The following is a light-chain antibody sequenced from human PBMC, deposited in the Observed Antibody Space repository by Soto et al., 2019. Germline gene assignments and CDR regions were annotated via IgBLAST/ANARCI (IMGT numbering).Light chain of an antibody. CDR2: GAS. CDR3: QQRSNWPPLLT. CDR1: QSLSNNIY. J-gene: IGKJ4*01. Sequence: EIVLTQSPGTLSLSRGERATLSCRASQSLSNNIYLAWYQQKPGQAPRLLIYGASSRATGIPARFSGSGSGTDFTLTISSLEPEDFAVYYCQQRSNWPPLLTFGGGTKVDIK. V-gene: IGKV3-11*01.